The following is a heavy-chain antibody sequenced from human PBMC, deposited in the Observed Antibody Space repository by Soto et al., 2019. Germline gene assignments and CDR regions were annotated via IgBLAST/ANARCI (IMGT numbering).Heavy chain of an antibody. J-gene: IGHJ4*02. V-gene: IGHV3-33*01. CDR3: ARVGGTVTSDY. Sequence: QVQLVESGGGVVQPGRSLRLSCAASGFAFSAYGMHWVRQAPGKGLEWVAMIYYDGSNKYYADSVKGRFTISRDNSKNTLYLQMSSLRAEDTVLYYCARVGGTVTSDYWGQGTRVTVSS. CDR1: GFAFSAYG. D-gene: IGHD4-17*01. CDR2: IYYDGSNK.